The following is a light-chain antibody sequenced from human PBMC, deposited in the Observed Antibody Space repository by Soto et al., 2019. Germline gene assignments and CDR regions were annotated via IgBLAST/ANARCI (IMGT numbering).Light chain of an antibody. V-gene: IGKV1-27*01. CDR2: AAS. J-gene: IGKJ1*01. Sequence: DIQMTQSPSSLSASVGDRVTITCRASQGISNYLAWYQQKPGKVPKLLIYAASTLQSGVPSRFSGSGSGTEFTLNLRSLEPEEGGTYYCQKYNSAPWTFGQGTKVEIK. CDR3: QKYNSAPWT. CDR1: QGISNY.